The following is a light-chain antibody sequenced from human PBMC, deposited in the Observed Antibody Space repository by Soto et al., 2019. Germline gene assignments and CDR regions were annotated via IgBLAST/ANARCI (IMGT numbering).Light chain of an antibody. CDR1: QSISSY. Sequence: DIQMTPSPSSLSASVGDRVTITCRASQSISSYLNWYQQKPGKAPNLLVYAASSLQSGVPSRFTGSGSGTDFTLTISSLQPEDFATYFCQQSYTTPITFGQGTRLEIK. CDR3: QQSYTTPIT. V-gene: IGKV1-39*01. CDR2: AAS. J-gene: IGKJ5*01.